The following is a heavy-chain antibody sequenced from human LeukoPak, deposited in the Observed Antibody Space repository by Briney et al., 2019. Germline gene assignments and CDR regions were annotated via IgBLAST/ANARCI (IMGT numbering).Heavy chain of an antibody. D-gene: IGHD3-22*01. V-gene: IGHV4-34*01. CDR1: GGSFSGYY. CDR3: ARGGRYYYDSSGYYLL. CDR2: INHIGST. Sequence: SETLSLTCAVYGGSFSGYYWSWIRQPPGKGLEWIGEINHIGSTNYNPSLKSRVTISVDTSKNQFSLKLSSVTAADTAVYYCARGGRYYYDSSGYYLLWGQGTLVTVSS. J-gene: IGHJ4*02.